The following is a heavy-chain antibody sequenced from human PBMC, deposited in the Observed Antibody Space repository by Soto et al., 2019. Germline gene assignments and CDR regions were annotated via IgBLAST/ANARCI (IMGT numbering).Heavy chain of an antibody. CDR3: ARDGVTTPGPFDS. CDR2: ISMSSSYS. J-gene: IGHJ4*02. Sequence: GGSLRLSCAASGFTFSDHYMSWIRQAPGKGLEWVSYISMSSSYSSYADSVKGRFNISRDNAKNSLYLQMNSLRAEDTAVYYCARDGVTTPGPFDSWGQGTLVTVSS. D-gene: IGHD3-22*01. CDR1: GFTFSDHY. V-gene: IGHV3-11*06.